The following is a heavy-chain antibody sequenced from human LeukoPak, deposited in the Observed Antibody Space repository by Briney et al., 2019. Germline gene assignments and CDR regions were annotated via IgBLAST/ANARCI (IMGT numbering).Heavy chain of an antibody. CDR2: ISGSGGST. J-gene: IGHJ6*03. D-gene: IGHD3-3*01. CDR1: GFTFSSYA. CDR3: AKEGNNYDFWSGHYYYMDV. Sequence: GGSLRLSXAASGFTFSSYAMSWVRQAPGKGLEWVSAISGSGGSTYYADSVKGRFTISRDNSKNTLYLQMNSLRAEDTAVYYCAKEGNNYDFWSGHYYYMDVWGKGTTVTVSS. V-gene: IGHV3-23*01.